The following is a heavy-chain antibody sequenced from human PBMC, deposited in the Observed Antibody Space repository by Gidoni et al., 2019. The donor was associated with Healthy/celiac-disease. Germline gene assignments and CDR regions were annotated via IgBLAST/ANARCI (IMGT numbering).Heavy chain of an antibody. J-gene: IGHJ4*02. CDR1: GFTFRSYG. Sequence: QVQLVASGGGVVQPGRSLRLSCAASGFTFRSYGMPWVRQAPGKGLEWVAVRWYDGSNKYYADSVKGRFIISRDNSKNTLYLQMNSLRAEDTAVYYCVRDGGDGGSYVYYFDYWGQGTLVTVSS. CDR2: RWYDGSNK. CDR3: VRDGGDGGSYVYYFDY. V-gene: IGHV3-33*01. D-gene: IGHD1-26*01.